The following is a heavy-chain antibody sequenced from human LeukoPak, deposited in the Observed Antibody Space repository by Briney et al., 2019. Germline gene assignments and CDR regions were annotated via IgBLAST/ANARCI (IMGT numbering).Heavy chain of an antibody. V-gene: IGHV4-39*01. J-gene: IGHJ5*02. CDR1: GGSISSSSYY. CDR3: AGVPRWNYPWFDP. D-gene: IGHD1-7*01. Sequence: PSETLSLTCTVSGGSISSSSYYWGWIRQPPGKGLEWIGSIYYSGSTYYNPSLKSRVTISVDTSKNQFSLKLSSVTAADTAVYYCAGVPRWNYPWFDPWGQGTLVTVSS. CDR2: IYYSGST.